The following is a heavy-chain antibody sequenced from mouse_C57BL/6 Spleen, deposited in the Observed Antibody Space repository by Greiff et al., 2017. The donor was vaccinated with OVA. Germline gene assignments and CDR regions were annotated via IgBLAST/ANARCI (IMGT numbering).Heavy chain of an antibody. CDR3: ARTELLYYAMDY. CDR2: INPGSGGT. J-gene: IGHJ4*01. CDR1: GYAFTNYL. V-gene: IGHV1-54*01. Sequence: VQGVESGAELVRPGTSVKVSCKASGYAFTNYLIEWVKQRPGQGLEWIGVINPGSGGTNYNEKFKGKATLTADKSSSTAYMQLSSLTSEDSAVYFCARTELLYYAMDYWGKGTSVTVSS.